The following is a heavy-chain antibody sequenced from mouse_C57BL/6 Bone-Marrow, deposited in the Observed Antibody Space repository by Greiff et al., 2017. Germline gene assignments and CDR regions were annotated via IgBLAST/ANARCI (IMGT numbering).Heavy chain of an antibody. CDR2: ISSGSSTI. D-gene: IGHD1-1*01. Sequence: EVKLMESGGGLVKPGGSLTLSCAASGFTFSDYGMHWVRQAPEKGLEWVAYISSGSSTIYYADTVKGRFTISRDNAKNTLFLQLTSLRSEETAMYYCAKGGRPYYYAMDYWGQGTSVTVSS. CDR1: GFTFSDYG. CDR3: AKGGRPYYYAMDY. V-gene: IGHV5-17*01. J-gene: IGHJ4*01.